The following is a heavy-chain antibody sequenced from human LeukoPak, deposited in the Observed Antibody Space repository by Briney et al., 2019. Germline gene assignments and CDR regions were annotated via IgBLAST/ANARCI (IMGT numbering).Heavy chain of an antibody. D-gene: IGHD3-22*01. CDR2: ISSSGSGGNT. J-gene: IGHJ1*01. V-gene: IGHV3-23*01. CDR3: ASLGGYYSDSPRLDFQH. Sequence: GGSLRLSCTASGVTLSSYAMSWARQAPGKGLEWVSGISSSGSGGNTYYADSVKGRFTISRDSSKNTLFLHMNTLRAEDTAIYYCASLGGYYSDSPRLDFQHWGQGTLVTVSS. CDR1: GVTLSSYA.